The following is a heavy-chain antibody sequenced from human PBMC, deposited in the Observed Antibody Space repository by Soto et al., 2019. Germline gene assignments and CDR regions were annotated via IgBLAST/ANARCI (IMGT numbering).Heavy chain of an antibody. V-gene: IGHV3-15*07. J-gene: IGHJ3*02. D-gene: IGHD6-6*01. CDR2: IKSKTDGGTP. CDR3: AREAEYSSSRTGPLDAFDI. Sequence: GGSLRLSCAASGFTFSNAWINWVRQAPGKGLEWVGRIKSKTDGGTPDYAAPVKGRFAISRDDSKNMVYLQMNSLRAEDTAVYYCAREAEYSSSRTGPLDAFDIWGQGTMVTVSS. CDR1: GFTFSNAW.